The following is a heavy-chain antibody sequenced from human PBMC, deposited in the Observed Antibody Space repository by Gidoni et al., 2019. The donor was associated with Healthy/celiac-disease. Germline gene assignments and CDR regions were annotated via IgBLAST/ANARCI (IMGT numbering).Heavy chain of an antibody. CDR3: AIPMTTVDY. CDR2: ISSSSSYI. Sequence: EVQLVESGGGLVKPGGYLRLSCSASGFTFSSYSMNWVRQAPGKGLEWVSSISSSSSYIYYADSLKGRFTISRDNAKNSLYLQMNSLRAEDTAVYYCAIPMTTVDYWGQGTLVTVSS. V-gene: IGHV3-21*01. J-gene: IGHJ4*02. CDR1: GFTFSSYS. D-gene: IGHD4-4*01.